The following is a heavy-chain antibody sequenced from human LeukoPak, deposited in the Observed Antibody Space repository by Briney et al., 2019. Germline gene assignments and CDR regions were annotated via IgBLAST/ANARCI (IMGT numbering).Heavy chain of an antibody. Sequence: GGSLRLSCAASGFTLSGYWMSWVRQAPGKGLEWVANVKEDGSETYYVDSVKGRFTISRDNAKNSLYLHMNSLTAEDTAMYYCARDWVEGVPFDAFDIWGQGTMVSVSS. CDR3: ARDWVEGVPFDAFDI. CDR1: GFTLSGYW. V-gene: IGHV3-7*01. D-gene: IGHD3-10*01. CDR2: VKEDGSET. J-gene: IGHJ3*02.